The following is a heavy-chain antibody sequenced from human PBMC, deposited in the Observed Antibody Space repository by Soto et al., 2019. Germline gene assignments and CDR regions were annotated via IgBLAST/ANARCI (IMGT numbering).Heavy chain of an antibody. D-gene: IGHD2-2*01. CDR1: GFTFSSYA. CDR3: VKGLRYQLLGNWFDP. Sequence: EVQLLESGGGLVQPGGSLRLSCAASGFTFSSYAMSWVRQAPGKGLEWVSAISGSGGSTYYADSVKGRFTISRDNSKNTLYLQMNSLRAEDTAVYYCVKGLRYQLLGNWFDPWGQGTLVTVSS. J-gene: IGHJ5*02. CDR2: ISGSGGST. V-gene: IGHV3-23*01.